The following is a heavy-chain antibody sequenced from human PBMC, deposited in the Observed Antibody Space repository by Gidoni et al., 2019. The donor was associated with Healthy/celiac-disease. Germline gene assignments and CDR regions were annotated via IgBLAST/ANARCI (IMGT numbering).Heavy chain of an antibody. CDR1: GFTFSSYG. V-gene: IGHV3-33*01. D-gene: IGHD3-3*01. Sequence: QGQLVESGGGVVQPGRSLRLSCAASGFTFSSYGMHWVRQAPGKGLEWVAVIWYDGSNKYYADSVKGRFTISRDNSKNTLYLQMNSLRAEDTAVYYCARGGVVITYFDYWGQGTLVTVSS. J-gene: IGHJ4*02. CDR2: IWYDGSNK. CDR3: ARGGVVITYFDY.